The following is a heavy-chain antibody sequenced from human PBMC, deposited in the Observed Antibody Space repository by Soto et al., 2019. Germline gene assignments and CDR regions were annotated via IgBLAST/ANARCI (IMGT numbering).Heavy chain of an antibody. Sequence: SGPTLVNPTQTLKLTCTFSGFSLSTSGMSVTWIRQPPGKALEWLARIDWDDDKFYRSSLQPRLTISKDTSKNQVVLTLTNMDPVDTATYYCARSSGKFTSGWSLFDHWGQGALVTVS. CDR1: GFSLSTSGMS. CDR3: ARSSGKFTSGWSLFDH. V-gene: IGHV2-70*04. J-gene: IGHJ4*02. D-gene: IGHD6-19*01. CDR2: IDWDDDK.